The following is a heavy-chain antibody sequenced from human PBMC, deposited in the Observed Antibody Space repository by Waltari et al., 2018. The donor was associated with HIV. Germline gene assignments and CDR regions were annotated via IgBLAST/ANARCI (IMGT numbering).Heavy chain of an antibody. D-gene: IGHD1-26*01. CDR2: ISFDGSEK. CDR1: GFIFSSFN. Sequence: QVQLVESGGGVVQPGRSLRLSCAASGFIFSSFNMHWGRQAPGKGLECVVLISFDGSEKYFTDAVKVRFTISRDKSKSTLYLQMNSLRPEDTALYYCARDLLGGGSYSGYYYGVDVWGQGTTVTVSS. CDR3: ARDLLGGGSYSGYYYGVDV. J-gene: IGHJ6*02. V-gene: IGHV3-30*10.